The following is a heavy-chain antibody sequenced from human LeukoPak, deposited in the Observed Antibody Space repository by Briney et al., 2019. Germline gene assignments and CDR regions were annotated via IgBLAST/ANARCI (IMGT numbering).Heavy chain of an antibody. D-gene: IGHD3-9*01. J-gene: IGHJ4*02. CDR3: AREKSVTGSPYYFDY. CDR2: IYYSGST. CDR1: GGSISSYY. Sequence: SETLSLTCTVSGGSISSYYWSWIRQPPGKGLEWIGYIYYSGSTNYNPSLKSRVTISVDTSKNQFSLKLSSVTAADTAVYYCAREKSVTGSPYYFDYWGQGTLVTVSS. V-gene: IGHV4-59*01.